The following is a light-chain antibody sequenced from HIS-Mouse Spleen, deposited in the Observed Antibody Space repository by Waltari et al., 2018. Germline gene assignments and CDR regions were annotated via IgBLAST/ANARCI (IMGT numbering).Light chain of an antibody. Sequence: SYELTQPPSVSVSPGQTASITCSGDKLGDKYACWYQQKPGQSPALVIYQDSKRPSGIPERFSGSNYGNTATLTISGTQAMDEADYYCQAWDSSTVVFGGGTKLTVL. J-gene: IGLJ2*01. CDR3: QAWDSSTVV. CDR2: QDS. CDR1: KLGDKY. V-gene: IGLV3-1*01.